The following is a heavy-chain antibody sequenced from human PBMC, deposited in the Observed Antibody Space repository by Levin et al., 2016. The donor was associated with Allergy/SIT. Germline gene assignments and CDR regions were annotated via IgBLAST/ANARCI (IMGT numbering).Heavy chain of an antibody. D-gene: IGHD6-13*01. J-gene: IGHJ4*02. CDR3: ARLNIAAAGNTGYFDY. CDR2: ISADHSNT. Sequence: GESLKVSCKASGYTFYNYGMTWVRQAPGQGLEWMGWISADHSNTNYAQKFQGRVSMATDTSTNTAYMELRSLRSDDTAVYYCARLNIAAAGNTGYFDYWGQGTLVTVSS. V-gene: IGHV1-18*01. CDR1: GYTFYNYG.